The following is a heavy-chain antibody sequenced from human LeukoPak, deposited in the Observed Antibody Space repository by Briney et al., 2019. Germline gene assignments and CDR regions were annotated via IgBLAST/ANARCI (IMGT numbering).Heavy chain of an antibody. V-gene: IGHV5-51*01. J-gene: IGHJ4*02. D-gene: IGHD5-18*01. CDR2: IYPGDSDT. CDR3: ASGASWDTAMVHFDY. CDR1: GYSFTSYW. Sequence: GESLKISCKGSGYSFTSYWIGWVRQMPGKGLEWMGIIYPGDSDTRYSPSFQGQVTISADKSISTAYLQWSSLKASDTAMYYCASGASWDTAMVHFDYWGQGTLVIVSS.